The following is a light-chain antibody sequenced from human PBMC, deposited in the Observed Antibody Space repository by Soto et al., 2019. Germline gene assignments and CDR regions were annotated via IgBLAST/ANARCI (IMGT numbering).Light chain of an antibody. J-gene: IGKJ2*01. CDR1: QSVSSSS. V-gene: IGKV3-20*01. CDR3: QHYDAYTYT. CDR2: GAS. Sequence: ILLTQSPDTLSLSPGERATLSCRASQSVSSSSLVWYQQRPGQAPRLLIYGASRMATGIPDRFSGSGSGTDFTLTISRLEPEDFAMYYCQHYDAYTYTFGQGTKVEVK.